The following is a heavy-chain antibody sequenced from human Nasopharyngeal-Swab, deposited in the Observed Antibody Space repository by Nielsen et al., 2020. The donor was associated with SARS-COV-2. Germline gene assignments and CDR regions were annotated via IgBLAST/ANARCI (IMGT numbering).Heavy chain of an antibody. J-gene: IGHJ6*02. CDR2: IYYSGST. Sequence: SETLSLTCTVSGGSISSSSYYWGWIRQPPGKGLEWIGTIYYSGSTYYNPSLKSRVTISVDTSKNQFSLKLNSVTAADTAVYYCARDDSSSFLKRVNYCGMDVWGQGTTVTVSS. V-gene: IGHV4-39*02. CDR3: ARDDSSSFLKRVNYCGMDV. D-gene: IGHD6-13*01. CDR1: GGSISSSSYY.